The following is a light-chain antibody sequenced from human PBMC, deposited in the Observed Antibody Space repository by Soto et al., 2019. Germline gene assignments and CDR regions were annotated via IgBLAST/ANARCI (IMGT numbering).Light chain of an antibody. CDR1: QSVSSN. J-gene: IGKJ1*01. Sequence: ELVMMQSPAALSISTGERATLSCRASQSVSSNLAWYQQKPGQAPRLLIYGASTRATGIPARFSGSGSGTEFTLTISSLQSEDFAVYYCQQYNNWRSRTFGQGIKVDIK. CDR3: QQYNNWRSRT. CDR2: GAS. V-gene: IGKV3-15*01.